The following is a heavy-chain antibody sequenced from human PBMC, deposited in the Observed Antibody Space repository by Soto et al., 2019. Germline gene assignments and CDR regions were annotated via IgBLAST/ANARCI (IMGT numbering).Heavy chain of an antibody. CDR2: IYHSGST. Sequence: QLQVPESGLGLVKPSTTLFLTLGGPGCPLRRCAYSWGLVRQPPGKGLGWVGYIYHSGSTYYNPSLKSRVTISVDRSKNQFSLKLSSVTAADTAVYYCARSVSTVTTLDYWGQGTLVTVSS. CDR3: ARSVSTVTTLDY. J-gene: IGHJ4*02. D-gene: IGHD1-1*01. V-gene: IGHV4-30-2*01. CDR1: GCPLRRCAYS.